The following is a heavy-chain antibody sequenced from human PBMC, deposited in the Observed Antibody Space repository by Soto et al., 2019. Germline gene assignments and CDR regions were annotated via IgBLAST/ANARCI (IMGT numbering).Heavy chain of an antibody. V-gene: IGHV1-18*01. CDR2: ISAHNGNT. CDR1: GYTFTRYG. Sequence: QVNLVQSGAEVKKPGASVKVSCKASGYTFTRYGITWVRQAPGQGLEWMGWISAHNGNTDYAQKLQGRVIVTRDTSTSTAYMELRSLISDDTAVYYCARGRYGDYWGQGVLVTVSS. J-gene: IGHJ4*02. CDR3: ARGRYGDY. D-gene: IGHD1-1*01.